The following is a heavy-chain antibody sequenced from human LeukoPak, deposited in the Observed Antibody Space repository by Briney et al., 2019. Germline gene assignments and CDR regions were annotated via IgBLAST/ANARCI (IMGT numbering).Heavy chain of an antibody. CDR2: IRGSGANT. CDR1: GFTFYSYG. V-gene: IGHV3-23*01. Sequence: GGSLRLSCAASGFTFYSYGMSWVRQAPGEGLDWVSTIRGSGANTYYADSVKGGVTISRDNSKHKLYLKMNSLRAEDTAIYYCAKDPVATTLWGQGTLVTVSS. J-gene: IGHJ4*02. D-gene: IGHD5-24*01. CDR3: AKDPVATTL.